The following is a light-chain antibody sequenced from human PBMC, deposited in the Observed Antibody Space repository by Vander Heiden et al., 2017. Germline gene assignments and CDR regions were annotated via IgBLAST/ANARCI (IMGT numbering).Light chain of an antibody. CDR2: AAS. Sequence: DIQMTKSPSSLSASVGASVTISCRTSQTINNCLNWYQQKPGKAPQLLIYAASTLQSGVPSRFSGSGSGTDVSLTIIGLQPEDVATYYCQQCYNSPRTFGQGTMLEIK. V-gene: IGKV1-39*01. J-gene: IGKJ1*01. CDR3: QQCYNSPRT. CDR1: QTINNC.